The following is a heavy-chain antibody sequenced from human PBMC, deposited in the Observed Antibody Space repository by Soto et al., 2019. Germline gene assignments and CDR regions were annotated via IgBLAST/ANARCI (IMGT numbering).Heavy chain of an antibody. D-gene: IGHD1-7*01. CDR1: GYNFTSYW. V-gene: IGHV5-51*01. Sequence: GESLKISCKGSGYNFTSYWIGWVRQMPGKGLEWMGIIYPGDSDTRYSPSFQGQVTISADKSISTAYLQWSSLKASDTAMYYCARHKGPYNWNFGYYYGMDVWGQGTTVTVSS. J-gene: IGHJ6*02. CDR3: ARHKGPYNWNFGYYYGMDV. CDR2: IYPGDSDT.